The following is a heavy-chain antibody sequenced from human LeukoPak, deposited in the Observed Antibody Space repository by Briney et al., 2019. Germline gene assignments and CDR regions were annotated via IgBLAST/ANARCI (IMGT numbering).Heavy chain of an antibody. CDR2: INYSGTT. V-gene: IGHV4-39*01. Sequence: PSETLSLTCSVSGGSISSSTYYWVWVRQTPEKGLEWIASINYSGTTYHNPSLRGRVTISVDTFKTQFSLNLRSVTAADTAVYYCGRLIVVADAMPPSNYFDYWGQGTLVTVSS. D-gene: IGHD2-2*01. J-gene: IGHJ4*02. CDR3: GRLIVVADAMPPSNYFDY. CDR1: GGSISSSTYY.